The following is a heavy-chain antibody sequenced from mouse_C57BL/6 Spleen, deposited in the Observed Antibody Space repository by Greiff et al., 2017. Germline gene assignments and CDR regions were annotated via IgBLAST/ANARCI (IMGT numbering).Heavy chain of an antibody. CDR3: ASSSGSAWFAY. J-gene: IGHJ3*01. CDR1: GYTFTSYW. V-gene: IGHV1-55*01. Sequence: QVQLKQPGAELVMPGASVKMSCKASGYTFTSYWITWVKQRPGQGLAWIGDIYPGSGSTNYNEKFKSKATLTVDTSSSTAYMQLSSLTSEDSAVYYCASSSGSAWFAYWGQGTLVTVSA. D-gene: IGHD3-2*02. CDR2: IYPGSGST.